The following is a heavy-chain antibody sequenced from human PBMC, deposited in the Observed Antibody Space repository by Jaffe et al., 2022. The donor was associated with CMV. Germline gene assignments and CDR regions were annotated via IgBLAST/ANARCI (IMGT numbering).Heavy chain of an antibody. CDR2: VDYRGKT. CDR3: ARDLTMSSITSIGGGWLDP. D-gene: IGHD3-9*01. Sequence: QVQLQESGPGLVKPSGTLSLTCSVSGGTINTYYWNWIRQSPGRGLEWIGYVDYRGKTSYNPSLKSRVSISVDTTKNQFSLRLSSVTAADTAIYYCARDLTMSSITSIGGGWLDPWGPGTLVTVSA. J-gene: IGHJ5*02. CDR1: GGTINTYY. V-gene: IGHV4-59*01.